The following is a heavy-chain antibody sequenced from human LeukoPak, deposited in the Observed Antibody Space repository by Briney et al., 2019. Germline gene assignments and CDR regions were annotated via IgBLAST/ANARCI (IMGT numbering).Heavy chain of an antibody. J-gene: IGHJ5*02. CDR1: GGTFSSYA. CDR2: IIPIFGTA. CDR3: ARDTWRDNWFDP. Sequence: SVKVSCKASGGTFSSYAISWVRQAPGQGLEWMGGIIPIFGTANYAQNFQGRVTITTDESTSTAYMELSSLRSEDTAVYYCARDTWRDNWFDPWGQGTLVTVSS. V-gene: IGHV1-69*05. D-gene: IGHD3-3*01.